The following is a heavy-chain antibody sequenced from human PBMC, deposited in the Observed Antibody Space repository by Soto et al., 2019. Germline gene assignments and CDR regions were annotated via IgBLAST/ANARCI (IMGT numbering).Heavy chain of an antibody. J-gene: IGHJ6*02. V-gene: IGHV4-34*01. CDR1: GGSFSCYY. CDR2: INHSGST. Sequence: SEALSLTCAVYGGSFSCYYWSWIRQPPGKGLEWIGEINHSGSTNYNPSPKSRVTISVDTSKNQFSLKLSSVTAADTAVYYCARVRAERITIFGVVSQGYYYGMDVWGQGTTVTVSS. CDR3: ARVRAERITIFGVVSQGYYYGMDV. D-gene: IGHD3-3*01.